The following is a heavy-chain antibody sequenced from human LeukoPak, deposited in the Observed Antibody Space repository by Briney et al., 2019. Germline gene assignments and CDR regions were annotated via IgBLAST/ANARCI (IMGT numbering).Heavy chain of an antibody. Sequence: GASVKVSCKASEFTFSNSAFQWVRQARGQRLEWMGWIVVGSGHTNYAQRFQERVIITRDMSTKTVYMELSSLKSEDTAVYYCAADDQLLILWGQGTLVAVSS. CDR3: AADDQLLIL. J-gene: IGHJ4*02. V-gene: IGHV1-58*01. CDR2: IVVGSGHT. CDR1: EFTFSNSA. D-gene: IGHD2-2*01.